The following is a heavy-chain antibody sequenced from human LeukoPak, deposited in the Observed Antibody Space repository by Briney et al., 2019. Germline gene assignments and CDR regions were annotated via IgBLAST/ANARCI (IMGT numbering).Heavy chain of an antibody. CDR2: IYYSGST. CDR3: AREASDIVATIVGGAENAFDI. J-gene: IGHJ3*02. V-gene: IGHV4-30-4*08. D-gene: IGHD5-12*01. CDR1: GGSISSGDYY. Sequence: SKTLSLTCTVSGGSISSGDYYWSWIRQPPGKGLEWIGYIYYSGSTYYNPSLKSRVTISVDTSKNQFSLKLSSVTAADTAVYYCAREASDIVATIVGGAENAFDIWGQGTMVTVSS.